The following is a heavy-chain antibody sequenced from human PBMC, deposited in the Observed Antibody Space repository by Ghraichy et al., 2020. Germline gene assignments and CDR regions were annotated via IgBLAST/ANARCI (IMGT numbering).Heavy chain of an antibody. V-gene: IGHV1-2*02. CDR1: GYTFTGYY. CDR2: INPNSGAT. Sequence: ASVKVSCKASGYTFTGYYMHWVRPAPGQGLEWMGWINPNSGATKYAQKFQGRVTITRDTSINTAYMELSSLKSDDTAVYYCARVAAGGDYWGQGTLVTVS. J-gene: IGHJ4*02. CDR3: ARVAAGGDY. D-gene: IGHD6-25*01.